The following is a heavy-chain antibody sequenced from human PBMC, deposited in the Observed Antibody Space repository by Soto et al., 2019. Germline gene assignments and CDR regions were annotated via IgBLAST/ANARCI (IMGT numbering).Heavy chain of an antibody. Sequence: GGSLRLSCAASGFTFSSYWMSWVRQAPGKGLEWVANIKQDGSEKYYVDSVKGRFTISRDNAKNSLYLQMNSLRAEDTAVYYCARPRGMALHDAFDIWGQGTMVTVSS. D-gene: IGHD2-8*01. V-gene: IGHV3-7*01. CDR2: IKQDGSEK. CDR1: GFTFSSYW. CDR3: ARPRGMALHDAFDI. J-gene: IGHJ3*02.